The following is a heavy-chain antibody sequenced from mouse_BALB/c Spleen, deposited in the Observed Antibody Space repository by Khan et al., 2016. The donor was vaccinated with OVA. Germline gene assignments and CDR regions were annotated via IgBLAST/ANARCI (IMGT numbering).Heavy chain of an antibody. V-gene: IGHV5-6-3*01. Sequence: EVELVESGGGLVQPGGSLKLSCAASGCAFSGSGMSWVRQTPDKRLELVATINSNDGTSYYPDSVRGRFTISRDNAKNTLHLQMSSLKSEDTAMYYCARVFYRYDEGYWYFDVWGAGTTVTVSS. CDR3: ARVFYRYDEGYWYFDV. CDR1: GCAFSGSG. J-gene: IGHJ1*01. D-gene: IGHD2-14*01. CDR2: INSNDGTS.